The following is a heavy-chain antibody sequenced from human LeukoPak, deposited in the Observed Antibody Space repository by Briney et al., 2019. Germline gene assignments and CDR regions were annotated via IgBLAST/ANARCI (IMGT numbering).Heavy chain of an antibody. Sequence: GGSLRLSCAVSGFTFSRYSMNWVRQAPGKGLEWVSYISESRSTKYYADSVKGRFTISRENAQNTLFLQMSSLRAEETAVYYCARVATSLARDDYWGQGTLVTASS. CDR3: ARVATSLARDDY. CDR2: ISESRSTK. CDR1: GFTFSRYS. J-gene: IGHJ4*02. V-gene: IGHV3-48*01.